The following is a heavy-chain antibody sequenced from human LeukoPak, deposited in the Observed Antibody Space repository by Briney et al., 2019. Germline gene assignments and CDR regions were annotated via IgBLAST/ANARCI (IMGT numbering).Heavy chain of an antibody. J-gene: IGHJ6*02. Sequence: GGSLRLSCAASGFTFSSYAMSWVRQAPGKGLEWVSAISGSGGSTYYADSVKGRFTISRDNSKNTLHLQMNSLRAEDTAVYYCAKSVGVPAASMDYYYYYGMDVWGQGTTVTVSS. CDR3: AKSVGVPAASMDYYYYYGMDV. CDR2: ISGSGGST. D-gene: IGHD2-2*01. V-gene: IGHV3-23*01. CDR1: GFTFSSYA.